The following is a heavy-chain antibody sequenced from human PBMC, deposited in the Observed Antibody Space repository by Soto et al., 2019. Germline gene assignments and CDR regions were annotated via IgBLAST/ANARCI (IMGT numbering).Heavy chain of an antibody. CDR2: TYYRSKWYN. D-gene: IGHD6-6*01. Sequence: SQTLSLTCAISGDSVSSNSAAWNWIRQSPSRGLEWLGRTYYRSKWYNDYAVSVKSRITINPDTSKNQFSLQLNSVTPEDTAVYYCARSLVGFGSGWVKAPFSSSWFDPCGQGTLVTVSS. J-gene: IGHJ5*02. CDR3: ARSLVGFGSGWVKAPFSSSWFDP. CDR1: GDSVSSNSAA. V-gene: IGHV6-1*01.